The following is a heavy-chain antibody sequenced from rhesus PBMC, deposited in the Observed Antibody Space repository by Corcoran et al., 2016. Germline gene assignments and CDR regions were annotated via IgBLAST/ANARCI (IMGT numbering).Heavy chain of an antibody. CDR2: IYGSGGGT. V-gene: IGHV4-106*01. CDR3: ARGVGYSTFDY. CDR1: GGSISDDYY. J-gene: IGHJ4*01. D-gene: IGHD5-30*01. Sequence: QVQLQESGPGLVKPSETLSLTCAVSGGSISDDYYWSWIRQPPGKGLEWIGYIYGSGGGTNYNPSLKNRVPISIDTSKTQFSLKLSSVTAADTAVYYCARGVGYSTFDYWGQGVLVTVSS.